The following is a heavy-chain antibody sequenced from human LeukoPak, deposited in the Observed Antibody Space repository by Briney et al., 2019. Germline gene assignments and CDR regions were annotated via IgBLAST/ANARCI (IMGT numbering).Heavy chain of an antibody. V-gene: IGHV5-51*01. CDR3: ARKANGMAAPFDS. CDR1: GYNFINYW. D-gene: IGHD6-13*01. J-gene: IGHJ4*02. CDR2: IYPGDSDT. Sequence: GESLKISCEASGYNFINYWINWLRQKPGKGLEWMGIIYPGDSDTRYGPSFQGHVTISADRSANTAYLQWSRLEASDTAKYFCARKANGMAAPFDSWAQGTLVTVSS.